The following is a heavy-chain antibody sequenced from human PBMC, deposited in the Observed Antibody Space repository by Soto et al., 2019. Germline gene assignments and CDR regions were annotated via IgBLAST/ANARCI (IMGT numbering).Heavy chain of an antibody. CDR2: IYPGDSDT. V-gene: IGHV5-51*01. CDR1: GYSFTSYW. J-gene: IGHJ3*02. Sequence: GESLKISCQGSGYSFTSYWIGWVRQMPGKGLEWMGIIYPGDSDTRYSPSFQGQVTISADKSITTAYLQWTSLKASDTAMYYCARGGQCTSTSCYEDDAFDIWGQGTMVTVSS. CDR3: ARGGQCTSTSCYEDDAFDI. D-gene: IGHD2-2*01.